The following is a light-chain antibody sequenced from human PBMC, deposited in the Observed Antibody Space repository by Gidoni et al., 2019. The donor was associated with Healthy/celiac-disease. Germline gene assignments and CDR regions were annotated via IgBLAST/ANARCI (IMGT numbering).Light chain of an antibody. CDR1: KLGDKY. CDR2: QDS. Sequence: SYELTQPPSVSVSPGQTASIPYSGDKLGDKYACWYQQKPGQSPVLVIYQDSKRPSGIPERFSGSNSGNTATLTISGTQAMDEAYYYCQAWDSSTVVFGGGTKLTVL. J-gene: IGLJ2*01. CDR3: QAWDSSTVV. V-gene: IGLV3-1*01.